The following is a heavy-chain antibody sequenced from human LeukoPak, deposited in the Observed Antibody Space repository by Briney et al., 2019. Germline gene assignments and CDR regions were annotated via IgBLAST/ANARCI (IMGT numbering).Heavy chain of an antibody. J-gene: IGHJ4*02. CDR1: GGTFSSYA. CDR3: ARGTSGYDKYYFDY. Sequence: ASVKVSCKASGGTFSSYAISWVRQAPGQGLEWMGRIIPILGTANYAQKFQGRVTITADKSTSTAYMELSSLRSEDTAVYYYARGTSGYDKYYFDYWGQGTLVTVSS. D-gene: IGHD5-12*01. V-gene: IGHV1-69*04. CDR2: IIPILGTA.